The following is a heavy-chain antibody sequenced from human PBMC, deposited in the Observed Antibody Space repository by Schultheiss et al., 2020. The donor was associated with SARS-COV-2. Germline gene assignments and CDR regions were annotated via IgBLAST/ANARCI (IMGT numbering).Heavy chain of an antibody. CDR1: GGSISSYY. D-gene: IGHD3-10*01. CDR2: INHRGST. CDR3: ARASLVRGVIIWGRRDSYYYYGMDV. V-gene: IGHV4-34*01. J-gene: IGHJ6*02. Sequence: SQTLSLTCTVSGGSISSYYWSWIRQPPGKGLEWLGEINHRGSTDYNPSLKSRVTISVDTSKNQISLKMSSVTAADTAVYYCARASLVRGVIIWGRRDSYYYYGMDVWGQGTTVTVSS.